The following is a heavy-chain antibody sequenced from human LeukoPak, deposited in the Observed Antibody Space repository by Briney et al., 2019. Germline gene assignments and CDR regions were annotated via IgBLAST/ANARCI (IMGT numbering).Heavy chain of an antibody. CDR1: GGTFSSYA. D-gene: IGHD3-10*01. J-gene: IGHJ5*02. Sequence: SVNVSCKASGGTFSSYAISWVRQAPGQGREWMGRIIPIFGTANYAQKFQGRVTITTDESTRTAYMELSSLRSDGRAVYYCAKEGDYYGSGRGWFDPWGQGTLVTVSS. V-gene: IGHV1-69*05. CDR3: AKEGDYYGSGRGWFDP. CDR2: IIPIFGTA.